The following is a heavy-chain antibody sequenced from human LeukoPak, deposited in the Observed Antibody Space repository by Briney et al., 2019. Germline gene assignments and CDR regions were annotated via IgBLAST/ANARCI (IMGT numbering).Heavy chain of an antibody. CDR1: GFTFRSYG. D-gene: IGHD3-22*01. CDR3: AKEEVISGNHGVYFDY. Sequence: GGSLRLSCAASGFTFRSYGMHWVRQAPGKGLEWVAFIRYDGNSNYYADSVKGRFTISRDTSRSTLYLQMNSLRAEDTAVYYCAKEEVISGNHGVYFDYWGQGTLVTVSS. CDR2: IRYDGNSN. V-gene: IGHV3-30*02. J-gene: IGHJ4*02.